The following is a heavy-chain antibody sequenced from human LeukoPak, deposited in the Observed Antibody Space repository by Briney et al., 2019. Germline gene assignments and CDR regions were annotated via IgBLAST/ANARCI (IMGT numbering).Heavy chain of an antibody. CDR3: ARDSSSSSLADP. V-gene: IGHV1-46*01. Sequence: GASVKVSCKASGYTSTSSFMHWVRQAPGQGLEWMGIINPSGGSPTYAQKFQGRVTMTRDTSTSTVYMELSSLRSEDTAMYYCARDSSSSSLADPWGQGTLVTVSS. CDR1: GYTSTSSF. D-gene: IGHD2-2*01. J-gene: IGHJ5*02. CDR2: INPSGGSP.